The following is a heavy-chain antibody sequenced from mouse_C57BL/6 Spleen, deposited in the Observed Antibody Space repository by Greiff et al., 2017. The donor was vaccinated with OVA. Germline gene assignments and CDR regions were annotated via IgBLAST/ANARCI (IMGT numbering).Heavy chain of an antibody. V-gene: IGHV3-6*01. J-gene: IGHJ1*03. D-gene: IGHD1-1*01. CDR3: ARGYYGWYFDV. CDR2: ISYDGSN. CDR1: GYSITRGYY. Sequence: EVKLMESGPGLVKPSQSLSLTCSVTGYSITRGYYWNWIRQFPGNKLEWMGYISYDGSNNYNPSLKNRISITSDTSKNQFFLKLNSVTTEDTATYYCARGYYGWYFDVWGTGTTVTVSS.